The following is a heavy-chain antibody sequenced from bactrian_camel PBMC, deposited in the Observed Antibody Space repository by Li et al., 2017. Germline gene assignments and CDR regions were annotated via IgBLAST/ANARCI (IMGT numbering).Heavy chain of an antibody. D-gene: IGHD3*01. CDR3: AAIWTYRCFGPRDEKRFAY. Sequence: HVQLVESGGGSAQVGGSLTLSCLASPYNSSYCMGWFRQAPGKGRDWVANIDSDGFSTYPPSVKGRFTISRDDARNTVYLQMNNLRPDDTAMYYCAAIWTYRCFGPRDEKRFAYWGQGTQVTVSS. J-gene: IGHJ4*01. CDR1: PYNSSYC. V-gene: IGHV3S9*01. CDR2: IDSDGFS.